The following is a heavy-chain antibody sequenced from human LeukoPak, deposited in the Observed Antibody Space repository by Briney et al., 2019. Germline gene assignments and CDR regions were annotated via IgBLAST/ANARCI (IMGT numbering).Heavy chain of an antibody. V-gene: IGHV4-30-4*01. CDR3: ARDRVGGYYDSSGYYGAFDI. J-gene: IGHJ3*02. CDR2: IYYSGST. D-gene: IGHD3-22*01. Sequence: SQTLSLTCTVPGGSISSDDYYWSWIRQPPGKGLEWIGYIYYSGSTYYNPSLKSRVTTSVDTSKNQFSLKLNAVTAADTAVYYCARDRVGGYYDSSGYYGAFDIWGQGTMVTVSS. CDR1: GGSISSDDYY.